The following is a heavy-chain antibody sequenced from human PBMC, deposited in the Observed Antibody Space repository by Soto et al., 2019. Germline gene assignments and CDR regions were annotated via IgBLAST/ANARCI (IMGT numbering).Heavy chain of an antibody. CDR1: GYTFTSYA. V-gene: IGHV1-3*01. D-gene: IGHD6-19*01. CDR2: INAGNGNT. Sequence: ASVKVSCKASGYTFTSYAMHWVRQAPGQRLEWMGWINAGNGNTKYSQKFQGRVTITRDTSASTAYMELSSLRSEDTAVYYCAREKRWLEIYYYGMDVWGQGTTVTVSS. CDR3: AREKRWLEIYYYGMDV. J-gene: IGHJ6*02.